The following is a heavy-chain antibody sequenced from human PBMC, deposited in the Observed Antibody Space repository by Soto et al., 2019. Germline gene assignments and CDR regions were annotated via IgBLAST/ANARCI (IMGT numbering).Heavy chain of an antibody. CDR3: ARVISRANYYYYGMDV. CDR1: GGSISSYY. CDR2: IYYSGST. Sequence: SETLSLTCTVSGGSISSYYWSWIRQPPGKGLEWIGYIYYSGSTNYNPSLKSRVTISVDTSKNQFSLKLSSVTAADTAVYYCARVISRANYYYYGMDVWGQGTTVTVYS. J-gene: IGHJ6*02. V-gene: IGHV4-59*01.